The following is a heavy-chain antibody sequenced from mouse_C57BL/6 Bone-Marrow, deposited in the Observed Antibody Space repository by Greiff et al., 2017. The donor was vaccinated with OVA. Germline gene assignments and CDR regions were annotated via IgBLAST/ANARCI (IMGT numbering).Heavy chain of an antibody. D-gene: IGHD1-1*01. CDR1: GFTFSSYA. Sequence: DVHLVESGEGLVKPGGSLKLSCAASGFTFSSYAMSWVRQTPEKRLEWVAYISSGGDYIYYADTVKGRFTISRDNARNTLYLQMSSLKSEDTAMYYCARESYYGSSPDYWGQGTTLTVSS. CDR3: ARESYYGSSPDY. V-gene: IGHV5S21*01. J-gene: IGHJ2*01. CDR2: ISSGGDYI.